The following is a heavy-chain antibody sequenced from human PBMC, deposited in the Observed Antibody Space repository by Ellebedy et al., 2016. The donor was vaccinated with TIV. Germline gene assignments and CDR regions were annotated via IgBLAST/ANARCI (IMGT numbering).Heavy chain of an antibody. CDR1: GGSFSGYY. Sequence: SETLSLTCAVYGGSFSGYYWSWIRQPPGKGLEWIGEINHSGSTNYNPSLKRRVTISVDTSKNQFSLKLSSVTAADTAVYYCARGGELSFWYFDLWGRGTLVTVSS. CDR3: ARGGELSFWYFDL. D-gene: IGHD3-16*02. V-gene: IGHV4-34*01. J-gene: IGHJ2*01. CDR2: INHSGST.